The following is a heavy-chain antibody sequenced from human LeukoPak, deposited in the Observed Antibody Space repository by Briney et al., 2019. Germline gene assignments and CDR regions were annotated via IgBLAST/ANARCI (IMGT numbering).Heavy chain of an antibody. CDR2: ISGSGGST. CDR3: AKGGYSYGYSHFDY. J-gene: IGHJ4*02. V-gene: IGHV3-23*01. CDR1: GFTFSSYA. D-gene: IGHD5-18*01. Sequence: GGSLRLSCAASGFTFSSYAMSWVRQAPGKGLEWVSAISGSGGSTYYSDSVKGRFTISRDNSKNTLYLQMNSLRAEDTAVYYCAKGGYSYGYSHFDYWGQGTLVTVSS.